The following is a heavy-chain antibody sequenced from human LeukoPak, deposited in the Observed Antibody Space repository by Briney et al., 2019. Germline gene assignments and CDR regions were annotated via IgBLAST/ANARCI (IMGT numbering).Heavy chain of an antibody. J-gene: IGHJ4*02. Sequence: SETLSLTCTVSGGSISSYYWSWIRQPPGKGLEWIGYIYYSGSTNYNPSLKSRVTISVDTSKNQFSLKLSSVTAADTAVYYCARVDGDYGPFDYWGQGTLVTVSS. CDR1: GGSISSYY. D-gene: IGHD4-17*01. CDR2: IYYSGST. V-gene: IGHV4-59*12. CDR3: ARVDGDYGPFDY.